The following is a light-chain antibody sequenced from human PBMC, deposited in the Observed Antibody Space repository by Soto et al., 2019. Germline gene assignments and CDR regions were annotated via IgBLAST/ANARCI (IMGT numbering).Light chain of an antibody. V-gene: IGLV1-47*02. J-gene: IGLJ2*01. CDR2: SNN. CDR3: AAWDDSLLVV. Sequence: QSVLTQPPSASGTPGQRVTISCSGSSSNIGSNYVYWYQQLPGTAPKLLIYSNNQRPSGVPDRFSGSKSGTSASLAISGLRSEDEADYHCAAWDDSLLVVFGGGTKLTVL. CDR1: SSNIGSNY.